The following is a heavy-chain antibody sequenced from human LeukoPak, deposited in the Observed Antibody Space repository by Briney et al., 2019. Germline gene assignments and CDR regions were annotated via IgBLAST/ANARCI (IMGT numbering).Heavy chain of an antibody. D-gene: IGHD1-26*01. CDR2: FDPKDGGT. CDR3: ATDLIVGPTTDLDY. Sequence: ALVKVSCKVSGYTLTELSIHWLRQAPGKGLEWMGGFDPKDGGTIYAQNFQGRVTLTEDTSTDTAYMELSSLRSEDTAVYYCATDLIVGPTTDLDYWGQGTLVTVSS. V-gene: IGHV1-24*01. CDR1: GYTLTELS. J-gene: IGHJ4*02.